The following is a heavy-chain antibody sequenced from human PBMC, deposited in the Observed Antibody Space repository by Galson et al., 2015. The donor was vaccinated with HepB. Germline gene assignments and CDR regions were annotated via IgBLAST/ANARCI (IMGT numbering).Heavy chain of an antibody. CDR3: SRDEDYEYLWGSWFEY. CDR2: IRSEHYGATT. V-gene: IGHV3-49*03. Sequence: SLRLSCAGSGFTFGDYAVSWFRQAPGKGLEWVGFIRSEHYGATTDYAASVRGRFIISRDDSNSIAYLQMNSLKTEDTAVYFCSRDEDYEYLWGSWFEYWGQGTLATVSS. J-gene: IGHJ4*02. CDR1: GFTFGDYA. D-gene: IGHD3-16*01.